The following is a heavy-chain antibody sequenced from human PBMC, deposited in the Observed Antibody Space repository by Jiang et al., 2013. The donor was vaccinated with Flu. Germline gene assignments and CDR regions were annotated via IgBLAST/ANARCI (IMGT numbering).Heavy chain of an antibody. V-gene: IGHV3-74*01. CDR3: ARKGTGTTKESYFDY. Sequence: QLVESGGGLVQPGGSLRLSCAASGFTFSSYWMHWVRQAPGKGLVWVSRINSDGSSTSYADSVKGRFTISRDNAKNTLYLQMNSLRAEDTAVYYCARKGTGTTKESYFDYWGQGTLVTVSS. D-gene: IGHD1-1*01. J-gene: IGHJ4*02. CDR1: GFTFSSYW. CDR2: INSDGSST.